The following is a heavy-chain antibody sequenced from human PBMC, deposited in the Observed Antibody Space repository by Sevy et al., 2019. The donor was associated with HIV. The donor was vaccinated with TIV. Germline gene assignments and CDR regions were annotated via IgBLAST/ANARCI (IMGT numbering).Heavy chain of an antibody. J-gene: IGHJ4*02. V-gene: IGHV3-21*01. Sequence: GGSLRLSCAASGFTFSSYSMSWVRQAPGKGLEWVSSISSSSSYIYYADSVKGRFTISRDNAKNSLYLQMNSLRAEDTAVYYCARAAPYYYDSSGYTGYSFDYWGQGTLVTVSS. CDR1: GFTFSSYS. CDR3: ARAAPYYYDSSGYTGYSFDY. CDR2: ISSSSSYI. D-gene: IGHD3-22*01.